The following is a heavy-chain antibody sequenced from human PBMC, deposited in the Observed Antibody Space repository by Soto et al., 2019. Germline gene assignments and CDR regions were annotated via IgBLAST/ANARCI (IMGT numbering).Heavy chain of an antibody. CDR3: AQDHAYGDYDRPFDY. CDR1: GFTFSSYS. V-gene: IGHV3-48*01. CDR2: ISSSSSTI. D-gene: IGHD4-17*01. Sequence: GGSLRLSCAASGFTFSSYSMNWVRQAPGKGLEWVSYISSSSSTIYYAESVKGRFTISRDNAKNSMYLQSNSLRAEDTAVYYCAQDHAYGDYDRPFDYWGQGTLVTVSS. J-gene: IGHJ4*02.